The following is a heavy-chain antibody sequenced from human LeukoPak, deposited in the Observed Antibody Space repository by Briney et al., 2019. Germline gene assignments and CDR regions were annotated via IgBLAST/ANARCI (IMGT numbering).Heavy chain of an antibody. J-gene: IGHJ5*02. Sequence: PSETLSLTCTVSGGSISSGGYYWSWIRQHPGKGLEWIGYIYYSGSTYYNPSLKSRVTISVDTSKNQFSLKLSSVTAADTAVYYCARDTREWFDPWGQGTLVTVSS. CDR1: GGSISSGGYY. CDR3: ARDTREWFDP. D-gene: IGHD2-15*01. CDR2: IYYSGST. V-gene: IGHV4-31*03.